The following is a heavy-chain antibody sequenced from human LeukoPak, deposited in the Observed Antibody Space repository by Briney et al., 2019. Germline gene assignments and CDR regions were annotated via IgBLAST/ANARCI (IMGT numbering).Heavy chain of an antibody. D-gene: IGHD6-13*01. CDR2: INQDGSVK. Sequence: GGSLRLSCGVSGFTFSDYWVTWVRRTPGKGLEFVANINQDGSVKNYVDSVKGRFTISRDNAKNSLFLQMSSLRVDDTAIYYCARDPGFSSFDYWGQGTLVTVSS. CDR1: GFTFSDYW. J-gene: IGHJ4*02. V-gene: IGHV3-7*01. CDR3: ARDPGFSSFDY.